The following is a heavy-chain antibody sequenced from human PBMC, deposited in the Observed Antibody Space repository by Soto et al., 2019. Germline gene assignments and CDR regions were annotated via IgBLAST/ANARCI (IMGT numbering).Heavy chain of an antibody. CDR1: GFTFSSYA. J-gene: IGHJ6*02. Sequence: TGGSLRLSCAASGFTFSSYAMSWVRQAPGKGLEWVSAISGSGGSTYYADSVKGRFTISRDNSKNTLYLQMNSLRAEDTAVYYCATRSRATLRMDVWGQGTTVTVSS. CDR2: ISGSGGST. V-gene: IGHV3-23*01. CDR3: ATRSRATLRMDV.